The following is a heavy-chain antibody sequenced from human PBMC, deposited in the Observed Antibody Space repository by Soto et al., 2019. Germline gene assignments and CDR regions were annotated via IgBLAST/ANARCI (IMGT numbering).Heavy chain of an antibody. CDR3: VRGMNPLF. CDR1: GFTLRTYT. Sequence: GGSLRLSCAASGFTLRTYTMNWVRQAPGKGLEWVSSISISSSDRYYADSVRGRFTISRDNAKNALYLQMNSMRADDTAVYFCVRGMNPLFGGQGTLVTVSS. V-gene: IGHV3-21*06. J-gene: IGHJ4*01. CDR2: ISISSSDR.